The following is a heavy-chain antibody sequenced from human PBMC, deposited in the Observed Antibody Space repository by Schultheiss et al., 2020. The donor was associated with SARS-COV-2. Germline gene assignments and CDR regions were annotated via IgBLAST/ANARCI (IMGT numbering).Heavy chain of an antibody. V-gene: IGHV3-66*02. CDR2: IYSGGST. D-gene: IGHD2-2*01. CDR1: GFTFSNAW. CDR3: ARGYCSSTSCYYYYYYMDV. J-gene: IGHJ6*03. Sequence: GGSLRLSCAASGFTFSNAWMSWVRQAPGKGLEWVSVIYSGGSTYYADSVKGRFTISRDNSKNTLYLQMNSLRAEDTAVYYCARGYCSSTSCYYYYYYMDVWGKGTTVTVSS.